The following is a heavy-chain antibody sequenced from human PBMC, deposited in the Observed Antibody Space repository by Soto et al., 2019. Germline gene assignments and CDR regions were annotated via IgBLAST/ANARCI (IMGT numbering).Heavy chain of an antibody. V-gene: IGHV3-20*04. CDR2: LNWEGSET. D-gene: IGHD6-19*01. CDR3: ARGDIAVAVYDGY. Sequence: EVQLVESGGRVVRPGGSLRLSCAASGFTFEEYGMTWVRQVPGKGLEWVAGLNWEGSETGYADSVKGRFTISRDNAKRSLYLQMNSLRADDTAFYFCARGDIAVAVYDGYWGQGTLVTVSS. CDR1: GFTFEEYG. J-gene: IGHJ4*02.